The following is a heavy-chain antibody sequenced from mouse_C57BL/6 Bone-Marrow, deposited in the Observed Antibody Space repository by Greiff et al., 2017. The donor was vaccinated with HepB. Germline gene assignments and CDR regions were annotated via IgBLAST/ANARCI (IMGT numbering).Heavy chain of an antibody. D-gene: IGHD4-1*01. V-gene: IGHV3-6*01. CDR2: ISYDGSN. CDR1: GYSITSGYY. J-gene: IGHJ2*01. Sequence: EVQVVESGPGLVKPSQSLSLTCSVTGYSITSGYYWNWIRQFPGNKLEWMGYISYDGSNNYNPSLKNRISITRDTSKNQFFLKLNSVTTEDTATYYCARGGITGTYYFDYWGQGTTLTVSS. CDR3: ARGGITGTYYFDY.